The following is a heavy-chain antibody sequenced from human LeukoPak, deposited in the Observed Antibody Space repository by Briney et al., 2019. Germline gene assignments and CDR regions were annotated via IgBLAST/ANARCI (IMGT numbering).Heavy chain of an antibody. D-gene: IGHD4-17*01. CDR3: VGEGRY. CDR2: IYSGGGT. CDR1: GLSVSSTY. V-gene: IGHV3-53*01. J-gene: IGHJ4*02. Sequence: PGGSLRLSCAASGLSVSSTYVTWVRQAPGKGLEWVSVIYSGGGTNYADSLKGRFSTSRDNSKNSLYLQMNSLRAEDTAVYYCVGEGRYWGQGTLVTVSS.